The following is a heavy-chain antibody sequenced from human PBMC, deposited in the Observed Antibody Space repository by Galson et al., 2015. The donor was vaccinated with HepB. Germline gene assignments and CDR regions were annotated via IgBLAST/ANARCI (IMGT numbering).Heavy chain of an antibody. D-gene: IGHD7-27*01. CDR2: ISYDGSNK. J-gene: IGHJ6*03. Sequence: SLRLSCAASGFTFSSYGMHWVRQAPGKGLEWVAVISYDGSNKYYADSVKGRFTISRDNSKNTLYLQMNSLRAEDTAVYYCAKDGDEGYYYYYMDVWGKGTTFTVSS. CDR1: GFTFSSYG. V-gene: IGHV3-30*18. CDR3: AKDGDEGYYYYYMDV.